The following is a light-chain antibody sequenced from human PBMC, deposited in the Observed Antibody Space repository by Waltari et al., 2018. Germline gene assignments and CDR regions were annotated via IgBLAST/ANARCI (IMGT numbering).Light chain of an antibody. CDR1: QSVSSN. V-gene: IGKV3-15*01. CDR2: GAS. CDR3: QQYNNWPPGRT. J-gene: IGKJ1*01. Sequence: EIVMTQSPATLSVSPGERATLSCRASQSVSSNFAWYQQKPGPAPRLLIYGASTRATGIPARFSGSGSGTEFTLTISSLQSEDFAVYYCQQYNNWPPGRTFGQGTKVEIK.